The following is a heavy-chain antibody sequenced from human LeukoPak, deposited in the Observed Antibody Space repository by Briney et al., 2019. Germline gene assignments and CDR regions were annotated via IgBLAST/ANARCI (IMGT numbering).Heavy chain of an antibody. D-gene: IGHD3-3*01. Sequence: SETLSLTCTVSGGSISSYYWSWIRQPAGKGLEWIGRIYTSGSTNYNPSLKSRVTMSVDTSKNQFSLKLSSVTAADTAVYYCARHNTIFGVADQAFGIWGLGIMVTVSS. CDR2: IYTSGST. CDR3: ARHNTIFGVADQAFGI. CDR1: GGSISSYY. J-gene: IGHJ3*02. V-gene: IGHV4-4*07.